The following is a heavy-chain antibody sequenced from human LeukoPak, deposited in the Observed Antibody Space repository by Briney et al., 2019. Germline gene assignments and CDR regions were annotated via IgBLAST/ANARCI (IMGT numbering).Heavy chain of an antibody. V-gene: IGHV4-39*07. CDR1: GGSISSSSYY. D-gene: IGHD3-22*01. Sequence: SETLSLTCTVSGGSISSSSYYWGWIRQPPGKGLEWIGSIYYSGSTYYNPSLKSRVTISVDTSKNQFSVKLSSVTAADTAVYYCARDANYDSSGYYFYYWGQGTLVTVSS. J-gene: IGHJ4*02. CDR3: ARDANYDSSGYYFYY. CDR2: IYYSGST.